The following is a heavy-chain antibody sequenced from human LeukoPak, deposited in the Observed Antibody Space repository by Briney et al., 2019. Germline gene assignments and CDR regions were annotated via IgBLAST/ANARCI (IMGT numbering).Heavy chain of an antibody. J-gene: IGHJ4*02. CDR2: ISGGGGAT. V-gene: IGHV3-23*01. CDR3: AKVSTMIVVVGGYFDY. CDR1: GITFGNYA. D-gene: IGHD3-22*01. Sequence: GGSLRLSCVASGITFGNYAMSWVRQTPGKRLEWVSAISGGGGATYYADSVKGRFTISRDNSKNTLYLQMNSLRAEDTAVYYCAKVSTMIVVVGGYFDYWGQGTLVTVSS.